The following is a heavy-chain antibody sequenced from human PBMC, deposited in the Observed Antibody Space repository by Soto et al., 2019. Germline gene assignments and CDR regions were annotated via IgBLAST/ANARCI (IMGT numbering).Heavy chain of an antibody. CDR1: GYTFTSYD. D-gene: IGHD6-13*01. CDR3: AKDLEHSIAAAVS. J-gene: IGHJ5*02. Sequence: ASVKVSCRASGYTFTSYDINWVRQATGQGLEWMGWMNPNSGNTGYAQKFQGRVTMTRNTSISTAYMELNSLRAEDTAVYYCAKDLEHSIAAAVSWGQGTLVTVSS. CDR2: MNPNSGNT. V-gene: IGHV1-8*01.